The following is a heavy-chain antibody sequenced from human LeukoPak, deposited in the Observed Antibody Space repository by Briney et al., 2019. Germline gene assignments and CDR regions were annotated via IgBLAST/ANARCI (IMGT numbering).Heavy chain of an antibody. V-gene: IGHV3-13*01. CDR1: GFTFSNYD. CDR2: IGTAGNT. CDR3: ARSKSYSSGWTDFDY. D-gene: IGHD6-19*01. J-gene: IGHJ4*02. Sequence: GGSLRLSCAASGFTFSNYDMHWVRQAPGEGLEWVSVIGTAGNTYYLGSVKGRFTISRENAKNSLYLQMNSLRAGDTAIYYCARSKSYSSGWTDFDYWGQGTLVTVSS.